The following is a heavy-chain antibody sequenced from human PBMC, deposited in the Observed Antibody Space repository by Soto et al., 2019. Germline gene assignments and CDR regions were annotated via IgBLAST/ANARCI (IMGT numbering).Heavy chain of an antibody. D-gene: IGHD1-7*01. CDR2: IYYSGTN. CDR3: ARQARGTTWSDFDY. J-gene: IGHJ4*02. V-gene: IGHV4-39*01. Sequence: QLQLQESGPGLVKPSETLSLTCTVSGGSISNSDYYWGWIRQSPGKGLEWIGSIYYSGTNFYDPSLRGRLRMSVDTSKNQFSLRLNSVPAEETAVYYCARQARGTTWSDFDYWSQGTLVTVSS. CDR1: GGSISNSDYY.